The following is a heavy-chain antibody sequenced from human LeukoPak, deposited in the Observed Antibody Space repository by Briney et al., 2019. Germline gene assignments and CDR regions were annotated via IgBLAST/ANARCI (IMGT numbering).Heavy chain of an antibody. CDR3: AKDSRMYYYGSGSYSPIDY. CDR1: GFIFSSYS. V-gene: IGHV3-23*01. J-gene: IGHJ4*02. Sequence: GGSLRLSCAASGFIFSSYSMSWVRQAPGKGLEWVSVITGSGGNTYYADSVKGRFTISKDNSKNTVYLQMSSLRVDDTAVYYCAKDSRMYYYGSGSYSPIDYWGQGTLVTVSS. CDR2: ITGSGGNT. D-gene: IGHD3-10*01.